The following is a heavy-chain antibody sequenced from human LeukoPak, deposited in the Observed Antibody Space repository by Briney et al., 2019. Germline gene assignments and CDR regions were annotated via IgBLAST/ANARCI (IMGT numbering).Heavy chain of an antibody. J-gene: IGHJ4*02. CDR2: ISWNSGSI. D-gene: IGHD1-14*01. CDR3: AKDIATGNRLYYFDY. V-gene: IGHV3-9*01. Sequence: GGSLRLSCAASGFTFDDYAVHWVRQAPGKGVEWVSGISWNSGSIGYADSVKGRFTISRDNAKNSLYLQMNSLRAEDTALYYCAKDIATGNRLYYFDYWGKGTLVTVSS. CDR1: GFTFDDYA.